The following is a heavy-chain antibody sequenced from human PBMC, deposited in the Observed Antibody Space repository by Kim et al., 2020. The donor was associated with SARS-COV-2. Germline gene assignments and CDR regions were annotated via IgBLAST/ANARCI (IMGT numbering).Heavy chain of an antibody. V-gene: IGHV5-10-1*01. D-gene: IGHD3-9*01. J-gene: IGHJ5*02. CDR2: IDPSDSYT. CDR1: GYSFTSYW. CDR3: ARQWGGGKTPHYDILTGYLNWFDP. Sequence: GESLKISCKGSGYSFTSYWISWVRQMPGKGLEWMGRIDPSDSYTNYSPSFQGHVTISADKSISTAYLQWSSLKASDTAMYYCARQWGGGKTPHYDILTGYLNWFDPWGQGTLVTVSS.